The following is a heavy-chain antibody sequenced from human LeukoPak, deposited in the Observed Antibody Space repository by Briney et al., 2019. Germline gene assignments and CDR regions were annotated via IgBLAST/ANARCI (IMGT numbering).Heavy chain of an antibody. CDR1: GGSISSYY. CDR2: IYYSGRT. Sequence: SETLSLTCTVSGGSISSYYWSWIRQPPGKGLEGIGYIYYSGRTYYTPSLKSRVTISVDTSKNQFSLKLSSVTATDTAMYYCARLSGSGRHYSYWGQGTLVTVSS. J-gene: IGHJ4*02. V-gene: IGHV4-59*04. D-gene: IGHD1-26*01. CDR3: ARLSGSGRHYSY.